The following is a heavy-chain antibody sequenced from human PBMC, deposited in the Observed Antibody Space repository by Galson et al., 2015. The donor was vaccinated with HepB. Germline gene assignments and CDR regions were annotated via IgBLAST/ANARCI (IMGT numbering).Heavy chain of an antibody. CDR1: GYTFTSYY. V-gene: IGHV1-46*01. Sequence: SCKASGYTFTSYYMHWVRQAPGQGLEWMGIINPSGGSTSYAQKFQGRVTMTRDTSTSTVYMELSSLRSEDTAVYYCARDRESSSWYLWYFDYWGQGTLVTVSS. D-gene: IGHD6-13*01. CDR2: INPSGGST. J-gene: IGHJ4*02. CDR3: ARDRESSSWYLWYFDY.